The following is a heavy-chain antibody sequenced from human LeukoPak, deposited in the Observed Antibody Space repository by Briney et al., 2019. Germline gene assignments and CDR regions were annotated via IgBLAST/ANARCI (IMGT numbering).Heavy chain of an antibody. Sequence: SVKVSCKASGGTFSSYAISWVRQAPGQGLEWMGGIIPIFGTANYAQKFQGRVTITADKSTSTAYMELSSLRSEDTAVYYCARGGYCSSTSCSQNWFDPWGQGTLVTVSS. CDR2: IIPIFGTA. CDR3: ARGGYCSSTSCSQNWFDP. CDR1: GGTFSSYA. D-gene: IGHD2-2*01. V-gene: IGHV1-69*06. J-gene: IGHJ5*02.